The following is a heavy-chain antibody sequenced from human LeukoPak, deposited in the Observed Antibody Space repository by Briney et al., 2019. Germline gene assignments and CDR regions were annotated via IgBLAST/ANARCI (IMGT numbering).Heavy chain of an antibody. CDR2: ISGSGGST. V-gene: IGHV3-23*01. Sequence: GGSLRLSCAASGFTFSSYAMSWVRQAPGKGLEWVSAISGSGGSTYYADSVKGRFTISRDNSKNTLYLQMNGLRAEDTAVYYCATDSGSLWGDYWGQGTLVTVSS. CDR1: GFTFSSYA. CDR3: ATDSGSLWGDY. D-gene: IGHD1-26*01. J-gene: IGHJ4*02.